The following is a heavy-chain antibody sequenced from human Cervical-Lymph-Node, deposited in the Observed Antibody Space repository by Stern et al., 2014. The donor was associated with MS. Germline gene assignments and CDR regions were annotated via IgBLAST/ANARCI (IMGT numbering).Heavy chain of an antibody. CDR2: IYADDSET. J-gene: IGHJ4*02. CDR1: GYFFTSHW. D-gene: IGHD5-18*01. Sequence: VQLVQSGAEVKQPGESLKISCKGSGYFFTSHWIGWVRQTPGKCLEWTGIIYADDSETRYSPSFQGQVTISVDKSISTAYLQWSSLKASDTAMYFCARRGYSYPGDFDYWGQGTLVTVSS. V-gene: IGHV5-51*03. CDR3: ARRGYSYPGDFDY.